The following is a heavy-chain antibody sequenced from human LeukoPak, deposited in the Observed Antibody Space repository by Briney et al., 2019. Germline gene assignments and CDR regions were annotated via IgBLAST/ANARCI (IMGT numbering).Heavy chain of an antibody. J-gene: IGHJ4*02. V-gene: IGHV4-61*01. CDR3: ATRTWIQLWLNY. CDR1: GGSVSSGSYY. Sequence: SETLSLTCTVSGGSVSSGSYYWSWIRQPPGKGLEWIGYIYDSGSIYYNPSLKSRVTISVDTSKNQFSLKLSSVTAADTAVYYCATRTWIQLWLNYWGQGTLVTVSS. D-gene: IGHD5-18*01. CDR2: IYDSGSI.